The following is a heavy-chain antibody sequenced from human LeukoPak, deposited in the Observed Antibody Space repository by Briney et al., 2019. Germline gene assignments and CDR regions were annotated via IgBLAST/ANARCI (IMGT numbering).Heavy chain of an antibody. CDR1: GYTFTGYY. CDR3: ARAGGATYCGEDCYGWIDY. CDR2: INPNSGGT. Sequence: ASVKVSCKASGYTFTGYYMHWVRQAPGQGLEWMGWINPNSGGTNYAQKFQGRVTMTRDTSISTAYMELSRLRSDDTAVYYCARAGGATYCGEDCYGWIDYWGQGTLVTVSS. V-gene: IGHV1-2*02. J-gene: IGHJ4*02. D-gene: IGHD2-21*02.